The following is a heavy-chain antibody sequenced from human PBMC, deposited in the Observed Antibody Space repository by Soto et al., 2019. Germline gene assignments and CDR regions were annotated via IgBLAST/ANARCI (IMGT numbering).Heavy chain of an antibody. CDR2: ISARGGST. J-gene: IGHJ4*02. V-gene: IGHV3-23*01. CDR3: ARYGTRADW. D-gene: IGHD1-1*01. CDR1: GFTFDSHE. Sequence: EVHLLESGGGLVQPGGSLRLSCAASGFTFDSHEMSWVRRAPGKGLEWVSTISARGGSTYYADNVKGRFTVSRDNAKESLYLHLNSLRVEDTAVYYCARYGTRADWWGLGTQVTVSS.